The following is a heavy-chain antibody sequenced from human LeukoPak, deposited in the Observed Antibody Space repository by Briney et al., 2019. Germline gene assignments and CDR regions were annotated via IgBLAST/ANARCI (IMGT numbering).Heavy chain of an antibody. CDR3: ARSIMYGDHGEDI. CDR1: GFTFSRYS. Sequence: PGGSLRLSCAASGFTFSRYSMNWVRQAPGKGLEWISYINSVGGTTFYADSVKGRFTISRDNAKNTLYLQMDSLRAEDAAIYYCARSIMYGDHGEDIWGQGTVVAVSS. J-gene: IGHJ3*02. D-gene: IGHD4-17*01. V-gene: IGHV3-48*04. CDR2: INSVGGTT.